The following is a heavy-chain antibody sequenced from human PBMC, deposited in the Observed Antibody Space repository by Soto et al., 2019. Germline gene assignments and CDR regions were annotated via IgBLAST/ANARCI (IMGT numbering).Heavy chain of an antibody. CDR1: GGTFSSYA. J-gene: IGHJ6*02. V-gene: IGHV1-69*06. CDR2: IIPIFGTA. D-gene: IGHD2-2*01. CDR3: ARDRYCSSTSCPYYYYYGMDV. Sequence: QVQLVQSGAEVKKPGSSVKVSCKASGGTFSSYAISWVRQAPGQGLEWMGGIIPIFGTANYAQKFQGRVTITADKSTSTAYMELSSLRSVDTAVYYCARDRYCSSTSCPYYYYYGMDVWGQGTTVTVSS.